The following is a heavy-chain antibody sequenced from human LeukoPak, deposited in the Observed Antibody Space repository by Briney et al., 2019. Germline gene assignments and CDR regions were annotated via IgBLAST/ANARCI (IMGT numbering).Heavy chain of an antibody. D-gene: IGHD1-26*01. CDR3: ARDRLTSGSYFFDY. V-gene: IGHV3-7*01. CDR1: GFTFGSYW. Sequence: PGGSLRLSCAASGFTFGSYWMTWVRQAPGKGLEWVANIKQDGSEKYYVDSVKGRFTISRDKAKNSLYLQMNSLRAEDTAVYYCARDRLTSGSYFFDYWGQGTLVTVSS. J-gene: IGHJ4*02. CDR2: IKQDGSEK.